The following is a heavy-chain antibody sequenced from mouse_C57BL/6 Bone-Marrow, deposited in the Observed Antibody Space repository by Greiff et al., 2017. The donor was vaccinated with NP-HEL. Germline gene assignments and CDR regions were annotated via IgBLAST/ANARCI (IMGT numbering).Heavy chain of an antibody. V-gene: IGHV1-42*01. Sequence: EVQLQQSGPELVKPGASVKISCKASGYSFTGYYMNWVKQSPEKSLEWIGEINPSSGGTTYNQKFKAKATLTVDKSSSTAYMQLKSLTSEDSAVYYCARPIYYDYDGFAYWGQGTLVTVSA. D-gene: IGHD2-4*01. CDR1: GYSFTGYY. CDR2: INPSSGGT. CDR3: ARPIYYDYDGFAY. J-gene: IGHJ3*01.